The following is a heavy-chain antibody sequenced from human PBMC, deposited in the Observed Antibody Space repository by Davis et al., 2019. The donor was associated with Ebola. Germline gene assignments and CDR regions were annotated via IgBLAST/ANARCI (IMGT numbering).Heavy chain of an antibody. CDR2: IIPILGIA. V-gene: IGHV1-69*04. CDR3: AGGEMATRFDY. CDR1: GGTLSSYA. Sequence: SVKVSCKASGGTLSSYAISWVRQAPGQGLEWMGRIIPILGIANYAQKFQGRVTITADKSTSTAYMELSSLRSEDTAVYYCAGGEMATRFDYWGQGTLVTVSS. D-gene: IGHD5-24*01. J-gene: IGHJ4*02.